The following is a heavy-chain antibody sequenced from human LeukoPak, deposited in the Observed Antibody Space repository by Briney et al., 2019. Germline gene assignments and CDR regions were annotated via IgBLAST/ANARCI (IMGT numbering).Heavy chain of an antibody. Sequence: GGSLRLSCAASGFTFSSYAMTWVRQAPGKGLEWVSGISGSGGSTYYADSVKGRFTISRDNSKNTLYLQMNSLRAEDTAIYYCARSGYNRFDYWGQGTLVTVSS. CDR2: ISGSGGST. J-gene: IGHJ4*02. CDR1: GFTFSSYA. CDR3: ARSGYNRFDY. D-gene: IGHD5-24*01. V-gene: IGHV3-23*01.